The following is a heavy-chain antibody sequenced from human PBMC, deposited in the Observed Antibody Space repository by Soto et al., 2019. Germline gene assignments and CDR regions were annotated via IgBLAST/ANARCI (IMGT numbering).Heavy chain of an antibody. CDR2: ISGSGGST. CDR3: AKMARGAVVPGSPFDY. Sequence: GGSLRLSCAASGFTFSSYAMSWVRQAPGKGLEWVSAISGSGGSTYYADSVKGRFTISRDNSKNTLYLQMNSLRAEDTAVYYCAKMARGAVVPGSPFDYWGQGTLVTVSS. CDR1: GFTFSSYA. J-gene: IGHJ4*02. V-gene: IGHV3-23*01. D-gene: IGHD6-19*01.